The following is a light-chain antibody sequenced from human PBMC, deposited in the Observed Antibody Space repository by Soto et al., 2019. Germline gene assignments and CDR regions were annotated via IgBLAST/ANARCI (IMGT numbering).Light chain of an antibody. CDR2: DAA. Sequence: DIQMTQSPSTLSAYVGDRVTITCRASQSISSWLAWYQQKPGKAPNLLIYDAASLEAGVPSRFSGSATGTEFTLTINSLQPTDFATYYCQQYKSYSPTFGQGTKVDIK. V-gene: IGKV1-5*01. CDR1: QSISSW. CDR3: QQYKSYSPT. J-gene: IGKJ1*01.